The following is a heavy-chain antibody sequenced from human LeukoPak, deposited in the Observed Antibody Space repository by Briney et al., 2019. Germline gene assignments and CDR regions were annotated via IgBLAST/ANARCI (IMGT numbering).Heavy chain of an antibody. D-gene: IGHD6-13*01. V-gene: IGHV4-38-2*02. Sequence: SETLSLTCTVSGGSISSGYYWGWIRQPPGKGLEWIGSIYHSGSTYYNPSLKSRVTISVDTSKNQFSLKLSSVTAADTAVYYCATQLVIEDYWGQGTLVTVSS. CDR2: IYHSGST. CDR3: ATQLVIEDY. J-gene: IGHJ4*02. CDR1: GGSISSGYY.